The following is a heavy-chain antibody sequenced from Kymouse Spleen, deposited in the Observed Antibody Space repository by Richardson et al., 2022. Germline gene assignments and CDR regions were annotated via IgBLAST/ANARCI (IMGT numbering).Heavy chain of an antibody. J-gene: IGHJ4*02. D-gene: IGHD1-7*01. CDR1: GGSFSGYY. V-gene: IGHV4-34*01. CDR3: ARMGTRITGTALDY. CDR2: INHSGST. Sequence: QVQLQQWGAGLLKPSETLSLTCAVYGGSFSGYYWSWIRQPPGKGLEWIGEINHSGSTNYNPSLKSRVTISVDTSKNQFSLKLSSVTAADTAVYYCARMGTRITGTALDYWGQGTLVTVSS.